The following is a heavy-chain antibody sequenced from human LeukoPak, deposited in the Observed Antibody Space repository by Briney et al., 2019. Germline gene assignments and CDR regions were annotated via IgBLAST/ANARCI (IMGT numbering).Heavy chain of an antibody. CDR1: GFTFSNYW. CDR2: IGQDGSEK. Sequence: PGGSLRLSCAASGFTFSNYWLSWVRQAPGKGLEWVANIGQDGSEKYYVDSVKGRFTISRDNAKNSLYLQMNSLRAEDTAVYYCAKDRVYSGSAAFDYWGQGTLVTVSS. V-gene: IGHV3-7*03. J-gene: IGHJ4*02. D-gene: IGHD1-26*01. CDR3: AKDRVYSGSAAFDY.